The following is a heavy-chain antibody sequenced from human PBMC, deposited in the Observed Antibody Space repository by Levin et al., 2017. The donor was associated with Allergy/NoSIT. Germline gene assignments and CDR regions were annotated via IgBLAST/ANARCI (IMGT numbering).Heavy chain of an antibody. Sequence: PGGSLRLSCAVYGGSFSGYYWSWIRQPPGKGLEWIGEINHSGSTNYNPSLKSRVTISVDTSKNQFSLKLSSVTAADTAVYYCARRGIRITMIVADWYFDLWGRGTLVTVSS. CDR2: INHSGST. J-gene: IGHJ2*01. V-gene: IGHV4-34*01. D-gene: IGHD3-22*01. CDR1: GGSFSGYY. CDR3: ARRGIRITMIVADWYFDL.